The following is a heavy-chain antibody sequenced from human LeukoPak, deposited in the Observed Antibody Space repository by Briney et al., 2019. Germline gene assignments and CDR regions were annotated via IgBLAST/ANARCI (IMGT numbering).Heavy chain of an antibody. V-gene: IGHV4-30-4*08. D-gene: IGHD2-15*01. CDR1: GGSVNSGAYY. J-gene: IGHJ4*02. CDR2: IYHSGST. Sequence: SQTLSLTCTVSGGSVNSGAYYWSWLRQFPGKGLEWIGSIYHSGSTYYNPSLKSRVTISVDTSKNQFSLKLSSVTAADTAVYYCARARGGNFGCWGQGTLVTVSS. CDR3: ARARGGNFGC.